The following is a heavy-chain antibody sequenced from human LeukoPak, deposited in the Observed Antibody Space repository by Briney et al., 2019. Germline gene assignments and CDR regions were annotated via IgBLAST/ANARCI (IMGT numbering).Heavy chain of an antibody. Sequence: PGGSLRLSCAVSGFTFRSYSMNWVRQAPGKGLEWVSVITDSGTNTYYGDSGKGRFTVSRDNSKNTLYLQMNSLRAEDTAVYYFAKGSGYGWYGWLDPGGERTVVSVSS. J-gene: IGHJ5*02. D-gene: IGHD6-19*01. CDR3: AKGSGYGWYGWLDP. CDR2: ITDSGTNT. V-gene: IGHV3-23*01. CDR1: GFTFRSYS.